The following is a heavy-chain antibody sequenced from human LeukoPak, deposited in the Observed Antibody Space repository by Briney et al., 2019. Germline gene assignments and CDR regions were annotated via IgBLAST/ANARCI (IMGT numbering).Heavy chain of an antibody. Sequence: GGSLRLSCAASGFTFTSYAMSWVRQAPGKGLEWVSAISGSGGSTYYADSVKGRFTISRDNSKNTLYLQMNSLRAEDTAVYYCAKDFYPGIAVSDYWGQGTLVTVSS. CDR3: AKDFYPGIAVSDY. D-gene: IGHD6-19*01. V-gene: IGHV3-23*01. J-gene: IGHJ4*02. CDR2: ISGSGGST. CDR1: GFTFTSYA.